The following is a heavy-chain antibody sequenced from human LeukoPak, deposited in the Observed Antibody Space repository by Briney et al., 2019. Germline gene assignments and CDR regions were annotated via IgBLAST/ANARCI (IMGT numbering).Heavy chain of an antibody. D-gene: IGHD3-3*01. V-gene: IGHV3-15*01. Sequence: GGSLRLSCAASGFTFSNAWMSWVRQAPGKGLEWVGRIKSKTDGGTTDYAAPVKGRFTISRDDSKNTLYLQMNSLKTEDTAVYYCTTDLYYDFWSGYCRDAFDIWGQGTMVTVSS. CDR1: GFTFSNAW. J-gene: IGHJ3*02. CDR2: IKSKTDGGTT. CDR3: TTDLYYDFWSGYCRDAFDI.